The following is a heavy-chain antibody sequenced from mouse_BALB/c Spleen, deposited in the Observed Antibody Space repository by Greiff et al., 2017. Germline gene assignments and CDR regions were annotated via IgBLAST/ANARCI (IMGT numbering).Heavy chain of an antibody. CDR3: ARSIYDGSYDAMDY. CDR2: IYWDDDK. CDR1: GFSLRTSGMG. V-gene: IGHV8-12*01. J-gene: IGHJ4*01. D-gene: IGHD2-3*01. Sequence: QVTLNESGPGILQPSQTLSLTCSFSGFSLRTSGMGVSWIRQPSGKGLEWLAHIYWDDDKRYNPSLKSRLTIYKDTTRNQVFLKITSVDTADTATYYCARSIYDGSYDAMDYWGQGTTVTVSS.